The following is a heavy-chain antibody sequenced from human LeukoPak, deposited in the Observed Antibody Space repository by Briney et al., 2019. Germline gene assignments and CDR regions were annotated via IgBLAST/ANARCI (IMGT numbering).Heavy chain of an antibody. J-gene: IGHJ4*02. CDR3: AKDRRRVGATLYIFDY. D-gene: IGHD1-26*01. Sequence: GGSRRLSCAASGFTFSSYAMSWVRQAPGKGLEWVSAISGSGGSTYYADSVRGRFTISRDNSKNTLYLQMNSLRAEDTAVYYCAKDRRRVGATLYIFDYWGQGTLVTVSS. CDR1: GFTFSSYA. CDR2: ISGSGGST. V-gene: IGHV3-23*01.